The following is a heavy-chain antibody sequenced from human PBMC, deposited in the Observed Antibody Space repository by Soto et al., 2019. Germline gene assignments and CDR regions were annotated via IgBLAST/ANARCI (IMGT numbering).Heavy chain of an antibody. D-gene: IGHD3-10*01. CDR2: IYYSGST. J-gene: IGHJ6*02. V-gene: IGHV4-30-4*01. Sequence: PSETLSLTCTVSGGSISSGDYYWSWIRQPPGKGLEWIGYIYYSGSTYYNPSLKSRVTISVDTSKNQFSLKLSPVTAADTAVYYCARTSYYGSGSYYYNYYYYGMDVWGQGTTVTVSS. CDR1: GGSISSGDYY. CDR3: ARTSYYGSGSYYYNYYYYGMDV.